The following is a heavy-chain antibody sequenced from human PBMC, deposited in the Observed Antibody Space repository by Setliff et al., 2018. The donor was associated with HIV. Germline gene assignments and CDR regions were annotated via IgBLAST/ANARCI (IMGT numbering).Heavy chain of an antibody. Sequence: ASVKVSCKASAYTFTSYYMHWVRQAPGQGLEWMGIINPSGGSTSYAQKFQGRVTMTRDTSMSTVYMELSSLRSEDTAVYYCARESGYSSSWYKGHDAFDIWGQGTMVTVSS. D-gene: IGHD6-13*01. CDR2: INPSGGST. V-gene: IGHV1-46*01. CDR3: ARESGYSSSWYKGHDAFDI. J-gene: IGHJ3*02. CDR1: AYTFTSYY.